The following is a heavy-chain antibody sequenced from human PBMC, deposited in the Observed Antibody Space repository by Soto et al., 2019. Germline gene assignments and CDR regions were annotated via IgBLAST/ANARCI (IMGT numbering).Heavy chain of an antibody. D-gene: IGHD4-17*01. CDR1: GFAVDDYA. CDR2: ISWNSETI. Sequence: GRSLRLSCAASGFAVDDYAMHWVRQAPGNGLEWVSGISWNSETIDYADSVKGRFTISRDNAKSSLFLQMNSLRPDDTALYYCAKDMKWGGMTTIHYFDSWGQGTLVTVSS. V-gene: IGHV3-9*01. J-gene: IGHJ4*02. CDR3: AKDMKWGGMTTIHYFDS.